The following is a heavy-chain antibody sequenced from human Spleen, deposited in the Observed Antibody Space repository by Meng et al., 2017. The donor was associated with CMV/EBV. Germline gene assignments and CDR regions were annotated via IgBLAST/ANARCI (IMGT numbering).Heavy chain of an antibody. Sequence: GGSLRLSCAASEITVSSNYMSWVRQAPGKGLEYVSAIDNNGGSTDYADSVEGRFTISRDNSKNTLYLQMDSLRTEDMAVYYCARDAYTMAWGYCGLDVWGQGTTVTVSS. CDR2: IDNNGGST. CDR3: ARDAYTMAWGYCGLDV. V-gene: IGHV3-64*02. CDR1: EITVSSNY. D-gene: IGHD3-16*01. J-gene: IGHJ6*02.